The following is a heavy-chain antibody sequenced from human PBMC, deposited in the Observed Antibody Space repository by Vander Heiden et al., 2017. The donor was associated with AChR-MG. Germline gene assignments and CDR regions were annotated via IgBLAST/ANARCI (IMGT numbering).Heavy chain of an antibody. CDR2: IYYSGST. V-gene: IGHV4-39*01. D-gene: IGHD1-26*01. J-gene: IGHJ6*02. CDR3: ARTHPEGAIYVSDSGMDV. Sequence: QLQLQESGPGLVKPSETLSLTCTVSGGSISSSSYYWGWIRQPPGKGLEWIGSIYYSGSTYYNPSLKSRVTISVDTSKNQFSLKLSSVTAADTAVYYCARTHPEGAIYVSDSGMDVWGQGTTVTVSS. CDR1: GGSISSSSYY.